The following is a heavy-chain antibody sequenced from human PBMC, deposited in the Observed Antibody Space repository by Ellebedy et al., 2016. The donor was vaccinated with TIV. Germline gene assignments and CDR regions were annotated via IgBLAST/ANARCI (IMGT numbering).Heavy chain of an antibody. CDR2: FDPEDGET. CDR3: ATAMTFYRGVGMAPAFDP. D-gene: IGHD3-10*01. V-gene: IGHV1-24*01. Sequence: ASVKVSXXVSGYTLTELSMHWVRQAPGKGLEWMGGFDPEDGETIYAQKFQGRVTMTEDTSTDTAYMELSSLRSEDTAVYYCATAMTFYRGVGMAPAFDPWGQGTLVTVSS. J-gene: IGHJ5*02. CDR1: GYTLTELS.